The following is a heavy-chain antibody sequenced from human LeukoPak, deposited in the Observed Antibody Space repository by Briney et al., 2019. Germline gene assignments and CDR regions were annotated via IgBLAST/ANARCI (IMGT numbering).Heavy chain of an antibody. Sequence: PGGSLRLSCAASGFTFSSYAMSWVRQAPGKGLEWVSAISGGGGSTYYADSVKGRFTISRDNSKNTVYLQMNSLRAEDTAVYHCAKDEASSWSKNWFDPWGQGTLVTVSS. J-gene: IGHJ5*02. CDR1: GFTFSSYA. CDR3: AKDEASSWSKNWFDP. CDR2: ISGGGGST. V-gene: IGHV3-23*01. D-gene: IGHD6-13*01.